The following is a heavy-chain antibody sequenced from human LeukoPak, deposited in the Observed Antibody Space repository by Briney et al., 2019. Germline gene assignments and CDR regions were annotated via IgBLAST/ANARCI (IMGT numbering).Heavy chain of an antibody. Sequence: PGGSLRLSCTASGFTFSSCGKHWVREAPAQGLERVWVISYDGSNKNYANSVHNRLTISRENSKNTLYLKMNSLRAEATAVYYCAEDLYACGGRKPAGGIWGQGTMVTVSS. CDR2: ISYDGSNK. J-gene: IGHJ3*02. V-gene: IGHV3-30*18. CDR1: GFTFSSCG. D-gene: IGHD2-8*02. CDR3: AEDLYACGGRKPAGGI.